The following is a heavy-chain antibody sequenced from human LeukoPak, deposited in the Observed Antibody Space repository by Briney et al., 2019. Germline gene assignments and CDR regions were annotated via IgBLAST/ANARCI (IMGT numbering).Heavy chain of an antibody. D-gene: IGHD1-26*01. CDR3: ARVKVGITYWFDP. Sequence: SGGSLRLSCAASGFFVNYNYMSWVRQAPGKGLEWVSVIYSGGSTYYADSVKGRFTISRDNSKNTVYLQMNSLRVEDTAVYYCARVKVGITYWFDPWGQGTLVTVSS. CDR2: IYSGGST. CDR1: GFFVNYNY. J-gene: IGHJ5*02. V-gene: IGHV3-66*01.